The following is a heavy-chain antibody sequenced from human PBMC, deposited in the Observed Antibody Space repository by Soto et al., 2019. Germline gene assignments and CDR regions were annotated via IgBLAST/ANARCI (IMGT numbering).Heavy chain of an antibody. CDR2: VISASGSV. CDR1: GRIFSSFP. Sequence: QVQGVQSGAEVKKPGSSVKSSCKASGRIFSSFPTSWVRQVPGQGLEWMGGVISASGSVTYAPKFQGRVTMTAVNSAGIGYMELTSLTSEDTAIYYCARVGSRDAYNYVLDQWGPGTMVTVSS. J-gene: IGHJ1*01. CDR3: ARVGSRDAYNYVLDQ. V-gene: IGHV1-69*06. D-gene: IGHD5-18*01.